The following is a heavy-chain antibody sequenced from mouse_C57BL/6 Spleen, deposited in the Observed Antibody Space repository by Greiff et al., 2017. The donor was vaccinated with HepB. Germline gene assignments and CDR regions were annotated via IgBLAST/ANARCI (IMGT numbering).Heavy chain of an antibody. CDR1: GYTFTSYW. D-gene: IGHD4-1*02. J-gene: IGHJ3*01. CDR2: IYPGSGST. CDR3: ARGGNWVPFAY. Sequence: QVQLKQSGAELVKPGASVKMSCKASGYTFTSYWITWVKQRPGQGLEWIGDIYPGSGSTNYNEKFKSKATLTVDTSSSTAYMQLSSLTSEDSAVYYCARGGNWVPFAYWGQGTLVTVSA. V-gene: IGHV1-55*01.